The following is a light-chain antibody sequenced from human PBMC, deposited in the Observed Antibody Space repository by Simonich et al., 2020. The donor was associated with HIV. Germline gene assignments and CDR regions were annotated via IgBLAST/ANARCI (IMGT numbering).Light chain of an antibody. Sequence: DIVMTQSPDSLAVSLGESATINCKSSQIVLYSSNNKNYLVWYQHKPGQPPKLLIYWASTRESGVPDRCSGSGSGTNFTLTISSLQAEDVALYYCQQRSNWPGTFGQGTRLEIK. CDR1: QIVLYSSNNKNY. CDR2: WAS. J-gene: IGKJ5*01. V-gene: IGKV4-1*01. CDR3: QQRSNWPGT.